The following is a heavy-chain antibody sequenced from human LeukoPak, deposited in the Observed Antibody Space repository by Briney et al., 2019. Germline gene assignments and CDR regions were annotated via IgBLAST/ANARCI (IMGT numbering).Heavy chain of an antibody. CDR1: GFTFGDYA. J-gene: IGHJ3*02. Sequence: GGSLRLSCTASGFTFGDYAMSWVRQAPGKGLEWVGFIRSKAYGGTTEYAASVKGRFTISRDDSKSIAYLQMNSLKTEDTAVYYCTRDPRGSYGPDAFDIWGQGTKVTVSS. D-gene: IGHD1-26*01. CDR3: TRDPRGSYGPDAFDI. CDR2: IRSKAYGGTT. V-gene: IGHV3-49*04.